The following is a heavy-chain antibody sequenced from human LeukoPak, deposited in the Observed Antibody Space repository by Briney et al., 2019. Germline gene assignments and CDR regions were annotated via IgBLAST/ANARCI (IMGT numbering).Heavy chain of an antibody. Sequence: SETLSLTCTVSGGSISSYYWSWIRRPAGKGLEWIGRIYTSGSTNYNPSLKSRVTMSVDTSKNQFSLKLSSVTAADTAVYYCARASPFLSDYQPAFDIWGQGTMVTVSS. D-gene: IGHD4-11*01. CDR2: IYTSGST. J-gene: IGHJ3*02. CDR3: ARASPFLSDYQPAFDI. CDR1: GGSISSYY. V-gene: IGHV4-4*07.